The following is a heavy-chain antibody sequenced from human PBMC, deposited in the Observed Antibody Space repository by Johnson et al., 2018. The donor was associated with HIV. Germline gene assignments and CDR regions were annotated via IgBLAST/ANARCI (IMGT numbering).Heavy chain of an antibody. CDR2: IYSGGST. J-gene: IGHJ3*02. CDR3: ARDHRAYCGGDCYSDAFDI. D-gene: IGHD2-21*02. Sequence: VQLVESGGGLVKPGGSLRLSCAASGFTFSSYGMHWVRQAPGKGLAWVSVIYSGGSTYYADSVKGRFTISRDNSRNTLYLQMNSLRAEDTAVYYCARDHRAYCGGDCYSDAFDIWGQGTMVTVSS. V-gene: IGHV3-66*01. CDR1: GFTFSSYG.